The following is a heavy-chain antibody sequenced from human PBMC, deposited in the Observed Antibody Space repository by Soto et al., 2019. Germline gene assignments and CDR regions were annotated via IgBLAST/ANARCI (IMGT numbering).Heavy chain of an antibody. CDR1: GYTFTSYA. CDR3: ARGWGAAAISAFDI. J-gene: IGHJ3*02. D-gene: IGHD2-2*01. V-gene: IGHV1-3*01. Sequence: ASVKVSCKASGYTFTSYAMHWVRQAPGQRLEWMGWINAGNGNTKYSQKFQGRVTITRDTSASTAYMELSSLRSEDTAVYYCARGWGAAAISAFDIWGQGTMVTVSS. CDR2: INAGNGNT.